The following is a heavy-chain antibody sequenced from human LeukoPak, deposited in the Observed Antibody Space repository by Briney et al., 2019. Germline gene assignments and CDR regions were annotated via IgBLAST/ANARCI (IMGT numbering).Heavy chain of an antibody. V-gene: IGHV6-1*01. CDR3: AREYSSVRGDYFDY. D-gene: IGHD6-19*01. CDR1: GDSVSSKSGA. CDR2: TYYRSKWYN. J-gene: IGHJ4*02. Sequence: SQTLSLTCAISGDSVSSKSGAWNWIRQSPSRGLEWLGRTYYRSKWYNDYAVSVKSRVTINPDTFKNQFSLQLNSVTPEDTAVYYCAREYSSVRGDYFDYWGQGTLVTVSS.